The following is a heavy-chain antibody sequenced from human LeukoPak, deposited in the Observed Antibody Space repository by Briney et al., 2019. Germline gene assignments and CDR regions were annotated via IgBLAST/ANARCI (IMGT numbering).Heavy chain of an antibody. CDR3: TTSISSGYYYEDY. CDR2: ISGSGGST. V-gene: IGHV3-23*01. D-gene: IGHD3-22*01. Sequence: GGSLRLSCAASGFTFSSYAMSWVRQAPGKGLEWVSAISGSGGSTYYADSVKGRFTISRDNSKNTLYLQMNSLRAEDTAVYYCTTSISSGYYYEDYWGQGTLVTVSS. J-gene: IGHJ4*02. CDR1: GFTFSSYA.